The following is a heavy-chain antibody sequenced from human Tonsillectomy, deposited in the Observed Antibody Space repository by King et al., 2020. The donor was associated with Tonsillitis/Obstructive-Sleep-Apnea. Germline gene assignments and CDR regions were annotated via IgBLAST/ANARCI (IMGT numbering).Heavy chain of an antibody. CDR2: INPNSGGT. CDR1: GYTFTGYY. CDR3: ASVGGEGIEGVVVSPNPRAGLGAFDI. D-gene: IGHD2-21*02. V-gene: IGHV1-2*02. J-gene: IGHJ3*02. Sequence: VQLVESGAEVKKPGASVKVSCKASGYTFTGYYMHWVRQAPGQGLEWMGWINPNSGGTNYAQKFQGRVTMTRDTSISTAYMELSRLRSDDTAVYYCASVGGEGIEGVVVSPNPRAGLGAFDIWGQGTMVTVSS.